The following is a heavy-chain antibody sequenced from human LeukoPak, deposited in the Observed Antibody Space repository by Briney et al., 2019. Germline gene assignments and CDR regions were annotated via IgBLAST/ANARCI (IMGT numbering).Heavy chain of an antibody. V-gene: IGHV3-33*01. Sequence: GGSLRLFCAASGFTFSSYGMHWVRQAPGKGLEWVAVIWYDGSNKYYADSVKGRFTISRDNSKNTLYLQMNSLRAEDTAVYYCARDGVVVTATLDYWGQGTLVTVSS. D-gene: IGHD2-21*02. CDR3: ARDGVVVTATLDY. CDR2: IWYDGSNK. J-gene: IGHJ4*02. CDR1: GFTFSSYG.